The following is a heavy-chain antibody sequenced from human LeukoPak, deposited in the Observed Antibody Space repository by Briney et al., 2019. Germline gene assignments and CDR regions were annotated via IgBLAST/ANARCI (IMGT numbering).Heavy chain of an antibody. Sequence: GGSLRLSCAASGFTFSSYWMSWVRQAPGKGLEWVANIKQDGSEKYYVDSVKGRFTISRDNAKNSLYLQMNSLRAEDTAVYYCALNYYGSGISWFDPWGQGTLVTVSS. J-gene: IGHJ5*02. D-gene: IGHD3-10*01. CDR1: GFTFSSYW. CDR3: ALNYYGSGISWFDP. V-gene: IGHV3-7*01. CDR2: IKQDGSEK.